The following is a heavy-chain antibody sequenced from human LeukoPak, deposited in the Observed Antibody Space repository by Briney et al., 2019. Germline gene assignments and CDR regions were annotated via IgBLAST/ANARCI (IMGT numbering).Heavy chain of an antibody. J-gene: IGHJ4*02. D-gene: IGHD1-26*01. CDR2: IYYSGST. CDR1: GGSISSYY. CDR3: ARAPRGSYYAYYFDY. V-gene: IGHV4-59*01. Sequence: SETLSLTCTVSGGSISSYYWSWIRQPPGKGLEWIGYIYYSGSTNYNPSLKSRVTISVDTSKNQFSLTLSSVAAADTAVYYCARAPRGSYYAYYFDYWGQGTLVTVSS.